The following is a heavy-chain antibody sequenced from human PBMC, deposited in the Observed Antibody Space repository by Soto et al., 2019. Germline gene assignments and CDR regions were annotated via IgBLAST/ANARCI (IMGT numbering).Heavy chain of an antibody. J-gene: IGHJ4*02. V-gene: IGHV3-9*01. Sequence: GGSLRLSCAASGFTFDDYAMHWVRQAPGKGLEWVSGISWNSGSIGYADSVKGRFTISRDNAKNSLYLQMNSLRAEDTALYYCAKDMGYSSGWQFDYWGQGTLVTVSS. CDR3: AKDMGYSSGWQFDY. CDR1: GFTFDDYA. CDR2: ISWNSGSI. D-gene: IGHD6-19*01.